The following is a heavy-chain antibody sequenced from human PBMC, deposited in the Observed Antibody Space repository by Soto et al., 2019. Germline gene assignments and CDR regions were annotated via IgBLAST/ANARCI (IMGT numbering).Heavy chain of an antibody. J-gene: IGHJ6*02. Sequence: QLQLQESGPGLVKPSETLSLTCTVSGGSISSSSYYWGWIRQPPGKGLEWIGSIYYSGSTYYNPSLKSRVTISVDTSKNQFSLKLSSVTAADTAVYYCAIAATTSDPSGMDVWGQGTTVTVSS. V-gene: IGHV4-39*01. D-gene: IGHD4-17*01. CDR2: IYYSGST. CDR3: AIAATTSDPSGMDV. CDR1: GGSISSSSYY.